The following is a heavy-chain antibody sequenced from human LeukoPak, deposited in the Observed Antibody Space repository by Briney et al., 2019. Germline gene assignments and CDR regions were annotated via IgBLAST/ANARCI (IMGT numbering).Heavy chain of an antibody. Sequence: GRSLRLSCAASGFTFSSYAMHWVRQAPGKGLEWVAVISYDGTNQYYADSVKGRFTISRDNSKNTLYLQMNSLRAEDTAVFYCARDQGYSSYDLPIDYWGQGTLVTVSS. J-gene: IGHJ4*02. D-gene: IGHD5-12*01. CDR1: GFTFSSYA. CDR3: ARDQGYSSYDLPIDY. V-gene: IGHV3-30-3*01. CDR2: ISYDGTNQ.